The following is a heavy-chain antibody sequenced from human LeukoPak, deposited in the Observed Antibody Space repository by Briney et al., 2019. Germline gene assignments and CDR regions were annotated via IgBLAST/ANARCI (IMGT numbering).Heavy chain of an antibody. CDR1: GYTFTGYY. J-gene: IGHJ4*02. CDR2: MNPNSGDT. Sequence: ASVKVSCKASGYTFTGYYMHWVRQAPGQGPEWMGWMNPNSGDTGYAQKFQGRVTMTRDTSITTAYLELSSLRSEDTAVYYCARSAFGSGVYFDYWGQGTLVTVSS. V-gene: IGHV1-8*02. D-gene: IGHD3-10*01. CDR3: ARSAFGSGVYFDY.